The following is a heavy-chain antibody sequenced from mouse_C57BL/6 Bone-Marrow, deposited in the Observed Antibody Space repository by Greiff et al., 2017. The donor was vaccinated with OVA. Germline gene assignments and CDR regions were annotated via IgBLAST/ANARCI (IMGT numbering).Heavy chain of an antibody. V-gene: IGHV14-1*01. CDR3: TTSYYSNWVPFAY. D-gene: IGHD2-5*01. Sequence: VQLKESGAELVRPGASVKLSCTASGFNIKDYYMHWVKQRPEQGLEWIGRIDPDDGDTEYAPNFPGQATLTADTSSNTAYLQLSSLTSEDTAVFYCTTSYYSNWVPFAYWGQGTLVTVSA. CDR1: GFNIKDYY. J-gene: IGHJ3*01. CDR2: IDPDDGDT.